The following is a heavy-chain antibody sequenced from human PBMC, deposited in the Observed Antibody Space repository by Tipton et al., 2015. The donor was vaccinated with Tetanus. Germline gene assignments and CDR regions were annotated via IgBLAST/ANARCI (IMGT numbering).Heavy chain of an antibody. CDR3: ARVRRGATADLDY. Sequence: TLSLTCTVSGGSINSYYWSWVRQPPGKGLEWIAYIHYSGRTNYNPSLKSRVTISVDTSKNQFSLKLSSVTAADTAVYYCARVRRGATADLDYWGQGTLVTVSS. CDR1: GGSINSYY. V-gene: IGHV4-59*12. CDR2: IHYSGRT. J-gene: IGHJ4*02. D-gene: IGHD5-12*01.